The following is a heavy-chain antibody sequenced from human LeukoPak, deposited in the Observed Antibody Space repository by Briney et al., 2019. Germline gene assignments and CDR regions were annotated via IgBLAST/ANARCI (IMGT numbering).Heavy chain of an antibody. CDR2: ISAYNGNT. CDR1: GYTFTSYG. CDR3: ARKKYSSSQAGDY. J-gene: IGHJ4*02. V-gene: IGHV1-18*01. Sequence: PGESLKISCKGSGYTFTSYGISWVRQAPGQGLEWMGWISAYNGNTNYAQKLQGRVTMTTDTSTSTAYMELRSLRSDDTAVYYCARKKYSSSQAGDYWGQGTLVTVSS. D-gene: IGHD6-6*01.